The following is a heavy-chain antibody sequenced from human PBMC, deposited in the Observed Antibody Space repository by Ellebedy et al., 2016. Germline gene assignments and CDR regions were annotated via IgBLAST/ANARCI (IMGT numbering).Heavy chain of an antibody. Sequence: SETLSLXCTVSGGSINSGGYYWTWIRQHPGKGLEWIGYIYYSGNTYSNPSLRSRVTISVDTSKNQFSLKLSSVTAADTAVYYCARDKVDTALTSYYYGLDVWGQGTTVTVSS. J-gene: IGHJ6*02. CDR1: GGSINSGGYY. D-gene: IGHD5-18*01. V-gene: IGHV4-31*03. CDR3: ARDKVDTALTSYYYGLDV. CDR2: IYYSGNT.